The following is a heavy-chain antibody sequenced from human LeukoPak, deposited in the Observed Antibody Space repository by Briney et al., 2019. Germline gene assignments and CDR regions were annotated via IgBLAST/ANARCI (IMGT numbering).Heavy chain of an antibody. V-gene: IGHV1-18*01. J-gene: IGHJ4*02. D-gene: IGHD4-17*01. CDR3: ARDLPYGDYEDF. CDR1: GYTFTSYG. Sequence: ASVKVSCRASGYTFTSYGISWVRQAPGQGLEWMGWISAYNGDANYAQNLQGRVTMATDTSTSTAYMELRSLRSDDTAVYYCARDLPYGDYEDFWGQGTLVTVSS. CDR2: ISAYNGDA.